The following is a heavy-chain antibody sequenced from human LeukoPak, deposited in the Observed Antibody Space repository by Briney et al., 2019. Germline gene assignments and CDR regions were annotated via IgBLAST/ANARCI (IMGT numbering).Heavy chain of an antibody. CDR2: IWYDGSNK. V-gene: IGHV3-33*03. CDR1: GFTSCRYG. J-gene: IGHJ5*02. CDR3: AKDYAYSNYGWFDP. Sequence: GGSLRLSRAASGFTSCRYGMHWVPQAPGKGLEWVAVIWYDGSNKYYTDSVKGRFTISRDKSKNTLYLQMYSLRAEDTAVYYCAKDYAYSNYGWFDPWGQGTLVTVSS. D-gene: IGHD4-11*01.